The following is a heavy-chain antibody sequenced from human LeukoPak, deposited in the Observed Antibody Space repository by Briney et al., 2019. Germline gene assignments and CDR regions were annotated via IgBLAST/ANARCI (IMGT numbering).Heavy chain of an antibody. V-gene: IGHV1-46*01. Sequence: GASAKVSCKASGDTFTTDYIHWVRQGPGQGPEWMGVSNPSGGSTTNAQKFQGRVTMTRDTSTSTVYMELSSLRSEDTAIYYCARARGSGSYYGHDYYYYHYMDVWGRGTTVTVSS. CDR3: ARARGSGSYYGHDYYYYHYMDV. CDR1: GDTFTTDY. J-gene: IGHJ6*03. D-gene: IGHD3-10*01. CDR2: SNPSGGST.